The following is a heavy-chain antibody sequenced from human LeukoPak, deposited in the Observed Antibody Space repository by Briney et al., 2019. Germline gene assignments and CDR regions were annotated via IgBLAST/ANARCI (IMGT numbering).Heavy chain of an antibody. Sequence: ASVKVSCKASGYPFNSYDINWVRQATGHGLEWMGWINPNSGNTDSAQKFQGRVTMTANTSISTAYMELNNLRSEDTAVYYCARLVGCGSTNCYSPDNWFDPWGQGTLVTVSS. CDR3: ARLVGCGSTNCYSPDNWFDP. CDR1: GYPFNSYD. V-gene: IGHV1-8*01. CDR2: INPNSGNT. D-gene: IGHD2-2*01. J-gene: IGHJ5*02.